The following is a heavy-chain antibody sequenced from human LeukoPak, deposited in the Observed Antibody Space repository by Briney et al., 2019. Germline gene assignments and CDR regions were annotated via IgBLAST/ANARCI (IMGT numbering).Heavy chain of an antibody. D-gene: IGHD3-16*01. CDR3: AKDQGGTLYYYYYMDV. Sequence: GGSLRLSCAAFGFTFSSYGMHWVRQAPGKGLEWVAVIWYDGSNKYYADSVKGRFTISRDNSKNTLYLQMNSLRAEDTAVYYCAKDQGGTLYYYYYMDVWGKGTTVTVSS. CDR1: GFTFSSYG. CDR2: IWYDGSNK. J-gene: IGHJ6*03. V-gene: IGHV3-33*06.